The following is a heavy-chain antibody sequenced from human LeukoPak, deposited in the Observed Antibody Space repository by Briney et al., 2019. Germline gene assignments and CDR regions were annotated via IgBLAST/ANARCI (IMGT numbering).Heavy chain of an antibody. D-gene: IGHD3-22*01. Sequence: PGGSLRLSCAASGFTFGSYSMNWIRQAPGKGLEWVSYISSSGSTIYYADSVKGRFTISRDNAKNSLYLQMNSLRAEDTAVYYCAREGYYDSSGYYWGQGTLVTVSS. V-gene: IGHV3-48*04. CDR1: GFTFGSYS. CDR2: ISSSGSTI. J-gene: IGHJ4*02. CDR3: AREGYYDSSGYY.